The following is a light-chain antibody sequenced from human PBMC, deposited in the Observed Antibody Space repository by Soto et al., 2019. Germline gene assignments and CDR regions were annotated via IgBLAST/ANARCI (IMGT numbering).Light chain of an antibody. CDR2: EVS. J-gene: IGLJ2*01. Sequence: QSALTQPPSASGSPGQSVTISCTGTSSDVGGYNYVSWYQQHPGKPPKLMIYEVSKRPSGVPDRFSGSKSSNTASLTVSGLQAEDEADYYCSSYAGSNNLLFGGGTKVTVL. V-gene: IGLV2-8*01. CDR3: SSYAGSNNLL. CDR1: SSDVGGYNY.